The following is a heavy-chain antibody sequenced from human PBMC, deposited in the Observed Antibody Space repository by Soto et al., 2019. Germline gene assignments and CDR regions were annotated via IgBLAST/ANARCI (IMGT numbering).Heavy chain of an antibody. D-gene: IGHD6-13*01. CDR2: IYYSGST. Sequence: KASETLSLTCTVSGGSISSYYWSWIRQPPGKGLEWIGYIYYSGSTNYNPSLKSRVTISVDTSKNQFSLKLSSVTAADTAVYYCARDGGYSSSWYGPLGEYGMDVWGQGTTVTVS. V-gene: IGHV4-59*01. CDR3: ARDGGYSSSWYGPLGEYGMDV. J-gene: IGHJ6*02. CDR1: GGSISSYY.